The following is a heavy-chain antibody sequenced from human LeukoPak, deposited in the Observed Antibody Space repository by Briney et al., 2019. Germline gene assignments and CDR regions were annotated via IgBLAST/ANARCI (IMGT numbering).Heavy chain of an antibody. CDR2: IYSGGST. CDR3: AREFSYAFHM. J-gene: IGHJ3*02. CDR1: GFTVSSNY. V-gene: IGHV3-53*01. Sequence: HPGGSLRLSCAASGFTVSSNYMSWVRQAPGKGLEWVSVIYSGGSTYYADSVKGRFTISRDNSKNTLYLQMNSLRAEDTAVYYCAREFSYAFHMWGQGTMVTVSS.